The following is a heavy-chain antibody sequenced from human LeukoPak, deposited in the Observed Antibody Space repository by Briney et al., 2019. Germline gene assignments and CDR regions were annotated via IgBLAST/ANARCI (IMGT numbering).Heavy chain of an antibody. CDR2: ISAYNGNT. Sequence: ASVKVSCKASGYSFTSFGISWVRQAPGQGLEWMGWISAYNGNTNYAQKLQGRVTMTTDTSTSTAYMELRSLRSDDTAVYYCARDSRKNYYDSSGYYYDYWGQGTLVTVSS. D-gene: IGHD3-22*01. CDR3: ARDSRKNYYDSSGYYYDY. J-gene: IGHJ4*02. V-gene: IGHV1-18*01. CDR1: GYSFTSFG.